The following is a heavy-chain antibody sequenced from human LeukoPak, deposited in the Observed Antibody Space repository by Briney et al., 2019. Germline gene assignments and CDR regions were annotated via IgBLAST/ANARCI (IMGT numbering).Heavy chain of an antibody. CDR2: ISGSGGST. CDR1: GFTFSNYA. J-gene: IGHJ4*02. Sequence: GGSLRLSGAASGFTFSNYAMNWVRQAPGKGLEWVSVISGSGGSTDYTDSVKGRFTISRDSSKNTLYLQMNSLRAEDTAAYYCAKGAHYDGRGDYYDYWGQGTLVTVSS. D-gene: IGHD3-22*01. CDR3: AKGAHYDGRGDYYDY. V-gene: IGHV3-23*01.